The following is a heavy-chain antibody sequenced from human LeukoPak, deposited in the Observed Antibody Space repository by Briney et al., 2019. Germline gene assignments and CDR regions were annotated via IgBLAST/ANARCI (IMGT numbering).Heavy chain of an antibody. CDR1: GGSFSGCY. CDR3: AREGESGSFDY. J-gene: IGHJ4*02. CDR2: INHSGST. V-gene: IGHV4-34*01. Sequence: SETLSLTCAVYGGSFSGCYWSWIRQPPGKGLEWIGEINHSGSTNYNPSLKSRVTISVDTSKNQFSLKLSSVTAADTAVYYCAREGESGSFDYWGQGTLVTVSS. D-gene: IGHD2-15*01.